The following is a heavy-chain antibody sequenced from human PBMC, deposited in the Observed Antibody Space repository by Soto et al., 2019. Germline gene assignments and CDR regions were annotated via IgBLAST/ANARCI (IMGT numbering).Heavy chain of an antibody. J-gene: IGHJ4*02. V-gene: IGHV3-23*01. CDR3: AKDRQFRSYYESAGHYND. D-gene: IGHD3-22*01. CDR2: ISGRGGVT. Sequence: EVQLLESGGGLVQPGGSLRLTCVGSGFTFRNQDMRWFRQAPGKGLEWVSGISGRGGVTYYADSVKGRFTISRDNSKTNLYLQMNTLRANDTAVYYCAKDRQFRSYYESAGHYNDWGQGTLVTVSS. CDR1: GFTFRNQD.